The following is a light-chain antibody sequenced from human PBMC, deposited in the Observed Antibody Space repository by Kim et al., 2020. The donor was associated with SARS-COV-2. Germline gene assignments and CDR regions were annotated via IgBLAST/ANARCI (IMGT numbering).Light chain of an antibody. V-gene: IGLV3-9*01. CDR2: RDS. CDR1: NIGSKN. J-gene: IGLJ3*02. CDR3: QVWDSSTVV. Sequence: SYELTQPLSASVALGQTARITCGGNNIGSKNVHWYQQKPGQAPVLVIYRDSNRPSGIPERFSGSNSGNTATLTISRAQAGDEADYYCQVWDSSTVVFGGGTQLTVL.